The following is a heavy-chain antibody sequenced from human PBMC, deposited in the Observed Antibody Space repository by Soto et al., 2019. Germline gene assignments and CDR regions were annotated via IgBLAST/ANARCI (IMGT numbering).Heavy chain of an antibody. CDR3: TTDRRITLAQFDY. CDR2: IKSDADGGAR. V-gene: IGHV3-15*01. J-gene: IGHJ4*02. D-gene: IGHD1-20*01. CDR1: GFAVINAW. Sequence: WGSLRLSCAVSGFAVINAWIIFFRQSPGKGLEWVGRIKSDADGGARDYTAPVKGRFIVSRDDSKNTLYLQMNGLKTEDTAVYYCTTDRRITLAQFDYWGQGTLVTV.